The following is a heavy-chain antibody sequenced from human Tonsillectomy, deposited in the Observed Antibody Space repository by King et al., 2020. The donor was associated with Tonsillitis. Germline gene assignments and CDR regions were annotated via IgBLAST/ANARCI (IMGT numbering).Heavy chain of an antibody. CDR1: GGSISSYY. J-gene: IGHJ5*02. CDR3: ARNHIWHWGLNWFDP. V-gene: IGHV4-59*08. Sequence: VQLQESGPGLVKPSETLSLTCTVSGGSISSYYWSWIRQPPGKGLEWIGYIYYSGSTNYNPSLKSRVTISVDTPKNQFSLKLSSVTAADTAVYYCARNHIWHWGLNWFDPWGQGTLVTVSS. D-gene: IGHD3-16*01. CDR2: IYYSGST.